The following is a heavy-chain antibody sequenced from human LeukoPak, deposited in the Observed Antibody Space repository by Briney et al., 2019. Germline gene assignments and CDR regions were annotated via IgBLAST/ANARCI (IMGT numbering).Heavy chain of an antibody. CDR1: GXTFDDYG. D-gene: IGHD1-26*01. Sequence: PGGSLRLSWAASGXTFDDYGMSWVRQAPGKGLEWVSGINWNGGSTGYADSVKGRFTISRDNAKNSLYLQMNSLRAEDTALYYCARVGEWELLSYYFDYWGQGTLVTVSS. CDR2: INWNGGST. J-gene: IGHJ4*02. CDR3: ARVGEWELLSYYFDY. V-gene: IGHV3-20*04.